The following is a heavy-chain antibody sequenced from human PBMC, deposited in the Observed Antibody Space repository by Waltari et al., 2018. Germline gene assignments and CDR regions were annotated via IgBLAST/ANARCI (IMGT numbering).Heavy chain of an antibody. D-gene: IGHD1-7*01. J-gene: IGHJ4*02. V-gene: IGHV1-69-2*01. CDR1: GYTFTEYY. CDR3: ARTTTFKSLDY. CDR2: IDPELGET. Sequence: EVQLVQSGAEVTKPGATVQISCKASGYTFTEYYMHWVQQAPGKGLEWVGRIDPELGETKYAEKFQGRATITADTSIDTAYMELSSLRSDDTAIFYCARTTTFKSLDYWGQGTLVTVSS.